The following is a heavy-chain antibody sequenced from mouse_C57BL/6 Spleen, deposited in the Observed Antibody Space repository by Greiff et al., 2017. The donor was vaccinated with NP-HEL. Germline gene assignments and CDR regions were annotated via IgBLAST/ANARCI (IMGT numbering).Heavy chain of an antibody. CDR1: GFNIKDDY. Sequence: VQLQQSGAELVRPGASVKLSCTASGFNIKDDYMHWVKQRPEQGLEWIGWIDPDNGYTEYASKFQGKDTITAYTSSNTAYLKVSSLTFEDTAVYYCNVTGTSGFAYWGQGTLVTVSA. V-gene: IGHV14-4*01. D-gene: IGHD4-1*01. J-gene: IGHJ3*01. CDR2: IDPDNGYT. CDR3: NVTGTSGFAY.